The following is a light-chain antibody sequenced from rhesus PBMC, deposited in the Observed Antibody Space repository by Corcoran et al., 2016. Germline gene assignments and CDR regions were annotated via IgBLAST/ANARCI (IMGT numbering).Light chain of an antibody. Sequence: DIQMTQSPSSLSASVGDRVTITCRASENVNNYLNWYQQKPGKAPKLLIYKASPLQSGVPSRFSGSGSGTVYTFTISSLQPEDVSTYYCQHGYSTPLTFGGGTKVEIK. V-gene: IGKV1-74*01. J-gene: IGKJ4*01. CDR2: KAS. CDR1: ENVNNY. CDR3: QHGYSTPLT.